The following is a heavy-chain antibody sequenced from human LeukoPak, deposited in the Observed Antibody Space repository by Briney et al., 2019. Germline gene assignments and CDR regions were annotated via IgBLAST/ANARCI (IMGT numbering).Heavy chain of an antibody. Sequence: GGSLRLSCAASGFTFSSYEMNWVRQAPGKGLEWVSYITNTGSTIYYADSVKGRFTISRDNAKNSLYLQMNSLRDEDTAVYYCGTIYGGNGYWGQGTLVTVSS. J-gene: IGHJ4*02. CDR3: GTIYGGNGY. CDR2: ITNTGSTI. V-gene: IGHV3-48*03. CDR1: GFTFSSYE. D-gene: IGHD4-23*01.